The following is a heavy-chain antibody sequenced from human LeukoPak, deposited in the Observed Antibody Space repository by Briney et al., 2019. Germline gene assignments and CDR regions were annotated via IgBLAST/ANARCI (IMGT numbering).Heavy chain of an antibody. J-gene: IGHJ4*02. D-gene: IGHD5-24*01. CDR1: GGSITSSSYY. CDR3: ARQAWRSPFDY. CDR2: MYYSGST. V-gene: IGHV4-39*01. Sequence: PSETLSLTCTVSGGSITSSSYYWGWIRQPPGKGLEWIGSMYYSGSTYYNPSLKSRVAISADTSKNQFSLKLSSVTAADTAVYYCARQAWRSPFDYWGQGTLVTVSS.